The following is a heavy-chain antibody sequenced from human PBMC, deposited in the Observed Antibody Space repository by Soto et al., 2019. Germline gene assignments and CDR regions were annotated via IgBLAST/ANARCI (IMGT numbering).Heavy chain of an antibody. Sequence: GGSLRLSCAASGFTFSSYAMHWVRQAPGKGLEWVAVISYDGSNKYYADSVKGRFTISRDNSKNTLYLQMNSLRAEDTAVYYCARDSRSSGPWGFNYWGQGTLVTVSS. CDR3: ARDSRSSGPWGFNY. V-gene: IGHV3-30-3*01. D-gene: IGHD6-19*01. J-gene: IGHJ4*02. CDR1: GFTFSSYA. CDR2: ISYDGSNK.